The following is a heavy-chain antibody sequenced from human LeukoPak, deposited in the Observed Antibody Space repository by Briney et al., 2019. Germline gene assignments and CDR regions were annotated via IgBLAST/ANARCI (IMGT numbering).Heavy chain of an antibody. V-gene: IGHV4-30-2*01. D-gene: IGHD3-10*01. CDR3: ARGVSMVRGRGWFDP. CDR1: GGSISSGGYS. Sequence: SETLSLTCAVSGGSISSGGYSWSWIRQPPGKGLEWIGYIYNSGSTYYNPSLKSRVTISVDRSKNQFSLKLNSVTAADTAVYYCARGVSMVRGRGWFDPWGQGTLVTVSS. CDR2: IYNSGST. J-gene: IGHJ5*02.